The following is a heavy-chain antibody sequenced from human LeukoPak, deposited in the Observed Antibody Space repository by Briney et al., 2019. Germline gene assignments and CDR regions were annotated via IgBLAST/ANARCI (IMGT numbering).Heavy chain of an antibody. V-gene: IGHV1-8*02. J-gene: IGHJ4*02. Sequence: GASVKVSCKASGGTFSSYAINWVRHATGQGLEWMGWMSPNSGDTGYAQKFQGRVTMNRDTSISTAFMELTSLRSEDTAVYYCARGPPNWGFDFWGQGALVTVSS. CDR3: ARGPPNWGFDF. D-gene: IGHD7-27*01. CDR2: MSPNSGDT. CDR1: GGTFSSYA.